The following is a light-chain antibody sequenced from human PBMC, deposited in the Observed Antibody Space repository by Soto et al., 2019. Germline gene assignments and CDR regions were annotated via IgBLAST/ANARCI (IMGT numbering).Light chain of an antibody. CDR2: DAS. V-gene: IGKV3-11*01. CDR1: RRVSTF. CDR3: QQRGNWPGT. Sequence: EIVLTQSPATLALSPGERATLSCRASRRVSTFLAWYQQKPGQAPRLLISDASNRATGIQARFIGNGSGTAFTLTISSLEPEDYAVYYCQQRGNWPGTFGQGTKVEIK. J-gene: IGKJ1*01.